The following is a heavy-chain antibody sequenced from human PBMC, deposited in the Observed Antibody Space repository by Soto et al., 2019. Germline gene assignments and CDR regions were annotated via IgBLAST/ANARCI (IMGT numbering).Heavy chain of an antibody. CDR3: AKDRVVKGFYYYYYMDV. CDR1: GFTFDDYA. J-gene: IGHJ6*03. D-gene: IGHD2-15*01. Sequence: EVQLVESGGGLVQPGRSLRLSCAASGFTFDDYAMHWVRQAPGKGLEWVSGISWNSGSIGYADSVKGRFTISRDNAKNSLYLQMNRLRAEDTALYYCAKDRVVKGFYYYYYMDVWGKGTTVTVSS. CDR2: ISWNSGSI. V-gene: IGHV3-9*01.